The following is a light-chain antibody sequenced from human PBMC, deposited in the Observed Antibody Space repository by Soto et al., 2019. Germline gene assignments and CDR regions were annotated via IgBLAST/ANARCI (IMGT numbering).Light chain of an antibody. J-gene: IGKJ4*01. Sequence: DIQMTQSPSTLSASVGDRVTITCRASQSISSWLAWYQQKPGKVPKLLIYDASSMQSGVPSRFSGGGSGTEFTLTISRLQPDDIATYFCQQYNTYPLTFGGGTKLEI. CDR3: QQYNTYPLT. V-gene: IGKV1-5*01. CDR2: DAS. CDR1: QSISSW.